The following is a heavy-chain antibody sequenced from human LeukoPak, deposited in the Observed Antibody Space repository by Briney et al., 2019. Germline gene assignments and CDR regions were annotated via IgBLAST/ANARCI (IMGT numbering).Heavy chain of an antibody. CDR1: GGSISSSNW. V-gene: IGHV4-4*02. CDR2: IYHSGST. D-gene: IGHD6-13*01. J-gene: IGHJ4*02. CDR3: ARGGSSNWTPFDY. Sequence: SETLSLTCAVSGGSISSSNWWSWVRQPPGKGLEWIGEIYHSGSTNYNPSLKSRVTISVGKSRKHFSLKLNSVTAADTAVYYCARGGSSNWTPFDYWGQGTLVTFSS.